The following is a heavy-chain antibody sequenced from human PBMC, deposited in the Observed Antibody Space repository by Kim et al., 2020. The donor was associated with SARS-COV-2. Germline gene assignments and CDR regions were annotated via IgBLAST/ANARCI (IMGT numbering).Heavy chain of an antibody. D-gene: IGHD3-3*01. V-gene: IGHV3-49*04. CDR1: GFTFGDYA. Sequence: GGSLRLSCTASGFTFGDYAMSWVRQAPGKGLEWVGFIRSKAYGGTTEYAASVKGRFTISRDDSKSIAYLQMNSLKTEDTAVYYCTRDMPGYYDFWSGYYYYYGMDVWGQGTTVTVSS. CDR2: IRSKAYGGTT. J-gene: IGHJ6*02. CDR3: TRDMPGYYDFWSGYYYYYGMDV.